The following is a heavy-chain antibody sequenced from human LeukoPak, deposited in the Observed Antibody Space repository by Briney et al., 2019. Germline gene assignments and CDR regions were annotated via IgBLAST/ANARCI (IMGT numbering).Heavy chain of an antibody. CDR2: ISGSGGST. CDR3: AKDLVGPAMVEDAFDI. Sequence: GGSLRLSCAASGFTFCIYAMSCVRQAPEKALEWVSAISGSGGSTYYADSVKGRYTISRDNSKNTLYLQMNSLRDEDTAVYYCAKDLVGPAMVEDAFDIWGQGTMVTVSS. V-gene: IGHV3-23*01. CDR1: GFTFCIYA. D-gene: IGHD5-18*01. J-gene: IGHJ3*02.